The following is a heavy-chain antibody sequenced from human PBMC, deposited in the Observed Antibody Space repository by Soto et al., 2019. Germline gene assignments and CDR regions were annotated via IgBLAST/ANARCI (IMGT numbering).Heavy chain of an antibody. D-gene: IGHD1-26*01. V-gene: IGHV4-59*01. CDR1: GGSITSYH. CDR3: ARDMHPGFTHYFDP. CDR2: TSYPGNT. J-gene: IGHJ5*02. Sequence: SETLSLTCIVSGGSITSYHWRWIRQFPGKGLEGIACTSYPGNTNYNPSRQMRVAISMDTYKNQLSLKLTYMTAADTAVYYCARDMHPGFTHYFDPWGQGTPVTVSS.